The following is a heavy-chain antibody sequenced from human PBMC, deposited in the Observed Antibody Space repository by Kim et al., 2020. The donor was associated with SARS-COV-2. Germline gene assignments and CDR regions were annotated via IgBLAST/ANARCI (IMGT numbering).Heavy chain of an antibody. Sequence: GGSLRLSCAASGFTFSSYAMHWVRQAPGKGLEWVAVISYDGSNKYYADSVKGRFTISRDNSKNTLYLQMNSLRAEDTAVYYCARDWFRVAGNYYYYGMDVWGQGTTVTVSS. J-gene: IGHJ6*02. D-gene: IGHD6-19*01. CDR1: GFTFSSYA. V-gene: IGHV3-30*04. CDR3: ARDWFRVAGNYYYYGMDV. CDR2: ISYDGSNK.